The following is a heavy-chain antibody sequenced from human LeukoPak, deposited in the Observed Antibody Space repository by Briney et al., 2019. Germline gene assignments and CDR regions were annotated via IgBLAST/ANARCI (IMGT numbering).Heavy chain of an antibody. D-gene: IGHD3-16*02. Sequence: SETLSLTCTVSGGSISSSSYYRGWIRQPPGKGLEWIGSIYYSGSTYYNPSLKSRVTISVDTSKNQFSLKLSSVTAADTAVYYCARHVSDDYVWGSYRTFDYWGQGTLVTVSS. CDR2: IYYSGST. CDR3: ARHVSDDYVWGSYRTFDY. J-gene: IGHJ4*02. V-gene: IGHV4-39*01. CDR1: GGSISSSSYY.